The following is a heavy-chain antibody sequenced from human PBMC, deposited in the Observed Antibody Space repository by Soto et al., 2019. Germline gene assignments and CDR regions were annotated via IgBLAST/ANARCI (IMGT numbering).Heavy chain of an antibody. CDR1: GFTFSRYS. J-gene: IGHJ4*02. Sequence: EVQLVESGGGLVKPGGSLRLSCAASGFTFSRYSMNWVRQAPGKGLEWVSSIRSDSSYKYYADSVKGRFTISRDNAKNSVYLQMTSLRAEDTAVFYWARGVVKRGGGYFDSWGQGTLVTVSS. CDR2: IRSDSSYK. V-gene: IGHV3-21*06. D-gene: IGHD2-15*01. CDR3: ARGVVKRGGGYFDS.